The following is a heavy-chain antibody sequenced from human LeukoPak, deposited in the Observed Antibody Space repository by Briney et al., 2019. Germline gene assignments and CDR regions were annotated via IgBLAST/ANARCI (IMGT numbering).Heavy chain of an antibody. CDR1: GGTFSSYA. V-gene: IGHV1-69*13. J-gene: IGHJ4*02. Sequence: SVKVSCKSSGGTFSSYAISWVRQAPGQGLEWMGGIIPIFGTANYAQKFQGRVTITADESTSTAYMELSSLRSEDTAVYYCARAPTPVTTVFDYWGQGTLVTVSS. CDR2: IIPIFGTA. D-gene: IGHD4-17*01. CDR3: ARAPTPVTTVFDY.